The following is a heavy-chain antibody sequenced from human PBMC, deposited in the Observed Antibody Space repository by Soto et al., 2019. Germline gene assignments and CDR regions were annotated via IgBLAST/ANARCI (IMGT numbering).Heavy chain of an antibody. D-gene: IGHD3-22*01. Sequence: GGSRIRPCAASGFPYISYAISRVRHAPGQGLEWVSAISSSGDNTHYADSVKGRFTISRDNSKNTLYLQMNSLRAEDTAVYYCAKEATENYYDSSGYYYWGQGTLVTVSS. CDR1: GFPYISYA. V-gene: IGHV3-23*01. J-gene: IGHJ4*02. CDR2: ISSSGDNT. CDR3: AKEATENYYDSSGYYY.